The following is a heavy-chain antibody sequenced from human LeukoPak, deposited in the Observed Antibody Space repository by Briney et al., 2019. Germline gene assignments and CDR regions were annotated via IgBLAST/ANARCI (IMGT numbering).Heavy chain of an antibody. CDR3: ARDRPHNWFDP. CDR1: GLTFNKHW. V-gene: IGHV3-74*01. J-gene: IGHJ5*02. Sequence: PGGSLRLSCAASGLTFNKHWMHWVRQAPGKGLEWVSRIDNDGYNAIYADSVKARFTISRDNAKNTLYLQMNSLRAEDTAVYYCARDRPHNWFDPWGQGTLVTVSS. CDR2: IDNDGYNA.